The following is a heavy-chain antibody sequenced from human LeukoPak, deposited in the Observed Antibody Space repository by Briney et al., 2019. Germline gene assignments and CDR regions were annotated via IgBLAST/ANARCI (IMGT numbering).Heavy chain of an antibody. Sequence: ASVTVSCKASGYTFTSDYMNWVRQAPGQGLEWMGIVHSSGGVIKYAQEFQDRLTVTRDTSTSTIYMELSSLRSEDTAVYYCAGSSHQRKWCDPWGQGTLVIVSS. J-gene: IGHJ5*02. CDR2: VHSSGGVI. CDR1: GYTFTSDY. V-gene: IGHV1-46*01. D-gene: IGHD1-26*01. CDR3: AGSSHQRKWCDP.